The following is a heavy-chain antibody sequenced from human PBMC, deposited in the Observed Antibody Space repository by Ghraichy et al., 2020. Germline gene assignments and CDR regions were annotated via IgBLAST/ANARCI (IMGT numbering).Heavy chain of an antibody. CDR2: IYYSGST. CDR1: GGSISNYY. J-gene: IGHJ5*02. CDR3: ARFPQSYYYESLSWFDP. D-gene: IGHD3-22*01. V-gene: IGHV4-59*01. Sequence: SETLSLTCSVSGGSISNYYWNWIRQSPGKGLEWIGYIYYSGSTNYNPSLRNRVTVSVDTSKTQFSLKLNFVTAADTAIAYCARFPQSYYYESLSWFDPWGQGTRVTVSS.